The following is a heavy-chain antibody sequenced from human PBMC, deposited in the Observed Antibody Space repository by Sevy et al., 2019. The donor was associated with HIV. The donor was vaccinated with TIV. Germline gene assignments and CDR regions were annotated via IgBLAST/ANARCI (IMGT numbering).Heavy chain of an antibody. CDR2: FDPEDGET. D-gene: IGHD3-22*01. CDR1: GYTLTQLS. Sequence: ASVKVSCKVSGYTLTQLSMHWVRQAPGKGLEWMGSFDPEDGETIYAQTFQGRDTMTEDTSTDTAYMELSSLKSEDTAVFYCAITKDYYDSSGYPFDYWGQGTLVTVSS. V-gene: IGHV1-24*01. J-gene: IGHJ4*02. CDR3: AITKDYYDSSGYPFDY.